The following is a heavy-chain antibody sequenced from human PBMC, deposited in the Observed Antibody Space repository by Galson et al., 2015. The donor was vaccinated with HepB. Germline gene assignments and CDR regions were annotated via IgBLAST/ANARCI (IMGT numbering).Heavy chain of an antibody. CDR1: GDSVSSNSAA. V-gene: IGHV6-1*01. CDR2: TYYRSKWYN. CDR3: ARVGLSEQWLINDAFDI. D-gene: IGHD6-19*01. Sequence: CAIFGDSVSSNSAAWHWIRQSPSRGLEWLGRTYYRSKWYNDYAVSVKGRITINPDTSKNQFSLQLNSVTPEDTAVYYCARVGLSEQWLINDAFDIWGQGTMVTVSS. J-gene: IGHJ3*02.